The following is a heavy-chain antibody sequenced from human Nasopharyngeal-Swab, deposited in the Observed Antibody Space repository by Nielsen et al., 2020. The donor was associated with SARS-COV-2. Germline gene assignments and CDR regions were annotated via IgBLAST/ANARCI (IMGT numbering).Heavy chain of an antibody. D-gene: IGHD3-3*01. CDR2: IKTDGSEI. Sequence: GESLKISCAASGFTFSSYWMTWVRQAPGKGLEWVANIKTDGSEIYYVDSVKGRFTISRDNAKNSLYLQMSSLRAEDTAVYYCARFKIFGVVIERWGQGTSVTVSS. J-gene: IGHJ4*02. CDR1: GFTFSSYW. V-gene: IGHV3-7*01. CDR3: ARFKIFGVVIER.